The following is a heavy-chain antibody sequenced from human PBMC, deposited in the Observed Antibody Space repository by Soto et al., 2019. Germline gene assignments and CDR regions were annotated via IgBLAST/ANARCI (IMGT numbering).Heavy chain of an antibody. V-gene: IGHV4-61*08. J-gene: IGHJ4*02. Sequence: SETLSLTCTVSGGSISSGDYYWSWIRQPPGKGLEWIGYIYYSGSTNYNPSLKSRVTISVDTSKNQFSLKLSSVTAADTAVYYCARQGDGYNLDYWGQGTLVTVSS. CDR2: IYYSGST. D-gene: IGHD5-12*01. CDR3: ARQGDGYNLDY. CDR1: GGSISSGDYY.